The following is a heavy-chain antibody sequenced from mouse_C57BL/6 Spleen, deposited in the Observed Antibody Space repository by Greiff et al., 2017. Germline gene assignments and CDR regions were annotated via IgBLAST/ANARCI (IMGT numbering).Heavy chain of an antibody. CDR2: IYPGDGDT. CDR1: GYAFSSSW. D-gene: IGHD1-3*01. Sequence: QVQLQQSGPELVKPGASVKISCKASGYAFSSSWMNWVKQRPGKGLEWIGRIYPGDGDTNYNGKFKGKATLTADKSSSTAYMQLSSLTSEDSAVYFCARSIVVLYYFDYWGQGTTRTVSS. V-gene: IGHV1-82*01. CDR3: ARSIVVLYYFDY. J-gene: IGHJ2*01.